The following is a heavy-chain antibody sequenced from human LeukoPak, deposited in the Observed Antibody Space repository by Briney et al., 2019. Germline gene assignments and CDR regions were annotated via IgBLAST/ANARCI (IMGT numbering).Heavy chain of an antibody. Sequence: GGSLRLSCAASGFIFSGSDIHWVRQASGKGLEWVGRITTKPSNYATAYAASVKGRFTISRDDSENTAYLQMSSLKTEDTAVYFCTTYRSGHYWGQGTLVTVSS. V-gene: IGHV3-73*01. J-gene: IGHJ4*02. D-gene: IGHD6-19*01. CDR3: TTYRSGHY. CDR1: GFIFSGSD. CDR2: ITTKPSNYAT.